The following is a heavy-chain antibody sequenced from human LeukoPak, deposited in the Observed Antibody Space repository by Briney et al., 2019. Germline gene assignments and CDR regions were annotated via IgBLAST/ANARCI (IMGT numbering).Heavy chain of an antibody. J-gene: IGHJ4*02. D-gene: IGHD5-24*01. CDR1: GGTFITYG. CDR3: ATTSVRDGFNYFDY. V-gene: IGHV1-69*05. Sequence: GASVKVSCKASGGTFITYGINWVRQAPGQGLEWMGGIVPMFGIANYARKFEGRVSITTDESSTTAYMELSSLRSEDTAFYYCATTSVRDGFNYFDYWGQGTLVPVSS. CDR2: IVPMFGIA.